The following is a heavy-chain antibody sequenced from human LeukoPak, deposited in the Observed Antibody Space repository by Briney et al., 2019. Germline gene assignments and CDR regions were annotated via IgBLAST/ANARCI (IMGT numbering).Heavy chain of an antibody. J-gene: IGHJ5*02. CDR1: DGSISSSNYY. CDR3: ARLNKPGWFDP. CDR2: IFYTGNT. Sequence: SETLSLTCTVSDGSISSSNYYWAWIRQPPGKGLEWIANIFYTGNTYYNPCLKSRVTISIGTSKNQFSLRLNSVTATDTAVYYCARLNKPGWFDPWGQGTLVTVSS. D-gene: IGHD1-14*01. V-gene: IGHV4-39*01.